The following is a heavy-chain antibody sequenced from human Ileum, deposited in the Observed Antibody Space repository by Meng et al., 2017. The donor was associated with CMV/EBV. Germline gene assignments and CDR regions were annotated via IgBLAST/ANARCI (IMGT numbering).Heavy chain of an antibody. D-gene: IGHD3-10*01. CDR3: ARNPPFGEYYFDY. Sequence: GSLRLSCTVSGGSISSYYWSWIRQPPGKGLEWIGYIYYSGSTNYNPSLKSRVTISVDTSKNQFSLKLSSVTAADTAVYYCARNPPFGEYYFDYWGQGTLVTVSS. V-gene: IGHV4-59*01. CDR2: IYYSGST. CDR1: GGSISSYY. J-gene: IGHJ4*02.